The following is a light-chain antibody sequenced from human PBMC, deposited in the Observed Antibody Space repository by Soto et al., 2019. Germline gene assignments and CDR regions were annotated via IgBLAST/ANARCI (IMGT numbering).Light chain of an antibody. CDR2: DAS. Sequence: IVLRQSPATPSLSPWERSTLSCRASQSVSSYLAWYQQKPGQAPRLLIYDASNRATGIPARFSGSGSGTDFTLTISSLEPEDFAVYYCQQRSNWRGLTFGGGTKVDI. J-gene: IGKJ4*01. CDR3: QQRSNWRGLT. CDR1: QSVSSY. V-gene: IGKV3-11*01.